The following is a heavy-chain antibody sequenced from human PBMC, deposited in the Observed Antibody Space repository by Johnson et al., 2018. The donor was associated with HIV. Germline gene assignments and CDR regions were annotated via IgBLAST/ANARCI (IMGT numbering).Heavy chain of an antibody. Sequence: QVQLVESGGGLVQPGGSLRLSCTASEFTFSSYAMHWVRQAPGKGLEWVAVISYDGSNKYYADSVKGRFTISRDNSKNTLYLQMNSLRAEDTAVYYCARAGSSSSGPRAFDIWGQGTMVTVSS. D-gene: IGHD6-6*01. CDR3: ARAGSSSSGPRAFDI. V-gene: IGHV3-30*04. J-gene: IGHJ3*02. CDR1: EFTFSSYA. CDR2: ISYDGSNK.